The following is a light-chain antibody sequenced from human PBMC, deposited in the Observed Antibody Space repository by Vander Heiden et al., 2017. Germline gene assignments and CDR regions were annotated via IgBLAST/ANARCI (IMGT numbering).Light chain of an antibody. V-gene: IGKV3-20*01. CDR1: QSVSSSY. CDR3: QQYGSSPGT. CDR2: GAS. Sequence: EIVSTQSPGTLSLSPGERPTLPCRSSQSVSSSYLAWYQQKPGQAPRLLIYGASSRATGIPDRFSGSGSGTDFTLTISRLEPEDFAVYYCQQYGSSPGTFGQGTKVEIK. J-gene: IGKJ1*01.